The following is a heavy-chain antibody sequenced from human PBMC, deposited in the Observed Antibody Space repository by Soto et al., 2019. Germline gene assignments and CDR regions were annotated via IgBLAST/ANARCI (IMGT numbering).Heavy chain of an antibody. CDR1: GFSLRDYY. CDR3: TRDPRITDF. V-gene: IGHV3-11*01. J-gene: IGHJ4*02. D-gene: IGHD3-16*01. Sequence: QVRLVESGGGLVKPEGSLTLSCAASGFSLRDYYMTWIRQAPGKGLELLSYINPGGDVIKYVYSVKGRFTISRDNAKNSLYLHMNNLRAEYTAVYYCTRDPRITDFWGQGTLVTVSS. CDR2: INPGGDVI.